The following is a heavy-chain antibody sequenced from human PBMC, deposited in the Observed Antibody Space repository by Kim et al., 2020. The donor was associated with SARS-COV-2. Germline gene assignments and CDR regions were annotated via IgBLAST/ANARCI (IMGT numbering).Heavy chain of an antibody. Sequence: ARKLAGRVTMTRDTSTSTGYMELSSLRSEATAVYYCARGIAADPLDAFDIWGQGTMVTVSS. J-gene: IGHJ3*02. D-gene: IGHD6-13*01. CDR3: ARGIAADPLDAFDI. V-gene: IGHV1-46*01.